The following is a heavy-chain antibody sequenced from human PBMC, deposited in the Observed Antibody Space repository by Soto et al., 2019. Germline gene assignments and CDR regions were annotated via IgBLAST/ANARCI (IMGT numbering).Heavy chain of an antibody. CDR1: GGSFSGYY. D-gene: IGHD3-10*01. J-gene: IGHJ4*02. CDR2: IDHSGST. Sequence: PSETLSLTCAVFGGSFSGYYWSWIRQPPGKGLEWIGEIDHSGSTNYNPSLKSRVTTSVDTSKNQFSLKLTSVTAADTAVYYCARYGSGILFDYWGQGALVTVS. V-gene: IGHV4-34*01. CDR3: ARYGSGILFDY.